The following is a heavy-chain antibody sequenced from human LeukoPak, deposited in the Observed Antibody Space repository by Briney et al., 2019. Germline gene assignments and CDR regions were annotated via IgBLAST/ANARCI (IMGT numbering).Heavy chain of an antibody. Sequence: ASVKVSCKASGYTFNGYYIHWVRLAPGQGLEWMGWINPKSGGTNYAQKFQGRVTMTRDTSISSAYMELNRLRSDDTAVYYCARTDYYDSSGYFDYWGQGTLVTVSS. CDR2: INPKSGGT. V-gene: IGHV1-2*02. D-gene: IGHD3-22*01. CDR3: ARTDYYDSSGYFDY. J-gene: IGHJ4*02. CDR1: GYTFNGYY.